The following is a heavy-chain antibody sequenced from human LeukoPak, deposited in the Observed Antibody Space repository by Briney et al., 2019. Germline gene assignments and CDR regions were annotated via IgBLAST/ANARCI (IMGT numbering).Heavy chain of an antibody. CDR2: IYPGDSDT. V-gene: IGHV5-51*01. CDR3: ARFYCSSTSCYNEGFDI. Sequence: GESLKISCKGSGYSFTSYWIGWVRQMPGKGLEWMGIIYPGDSDTGYSPSFQGQVTISADKSISTAYLQWSSLKASDTAMYYCARFYCSSTSCYNEGFDIWGQGTMVTVSS. D-gene: IGHD2-2*02. CDR1: GYSFTSYW. J-gene: IGHJ3*02.